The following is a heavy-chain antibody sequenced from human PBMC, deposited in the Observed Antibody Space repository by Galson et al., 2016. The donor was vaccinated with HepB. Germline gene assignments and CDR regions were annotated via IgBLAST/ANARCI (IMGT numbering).Heavy chain of an antibody. V-gene: IGHV4-59*08. D-gene: IGHD1-26*01. CDR1: GGSISHYS. J-gene: IGHJ5*02. CDR3: AGHGAISPYRRNWFDP. Sequence: SETLSLTCTVSGGSISHYSWSWIRQPPGKGLEWIGYIFYDGSANYNPSLKRRVTISLDTSQNQFSLMRTSVTAADTAVYYCAGHGAISPYRRNWFDPWGQGALVTVSS. CDR2: IFYDGSA.